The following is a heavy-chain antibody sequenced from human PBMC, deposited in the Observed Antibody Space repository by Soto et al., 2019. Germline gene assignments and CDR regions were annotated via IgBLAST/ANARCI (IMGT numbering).Heavy chain of an antibody. CDR2: ISAYNGNT. CDR1: GYTFTSYG. J-gene: IGHJ4*02. D-gene: IGHD6-19*01. Sequence: QVPLVQSGAELKKPGASVKVSCKASGYTFTSYGISWVRQAPGQGLEWMGWISAYNGNTNYAQKLQGRVTMTTDTSTSTAYMELRSLRSDDTAVYYCARVSSGWEETGEDYFDYWGQGTLVTVSS. V-gene: IGHV1-18*04. CDR3: ARVSSGWEETGEDYFDY.